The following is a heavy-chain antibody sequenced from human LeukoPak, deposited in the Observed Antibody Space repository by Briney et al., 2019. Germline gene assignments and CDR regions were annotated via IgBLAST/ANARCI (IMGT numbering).Heavy chain of an antibody. D-gene: IGHD6-6*01. J-gene: IGHJ4*02. Sequence: GGSLRLSCAASGFTFSSYAMHWVRQAPGKGLEWVAVISYDGSNKYYADSVKGRFTISRDNSKNTLYLQMNSLRAEDTAVYYCARGYSSSSGYWGQGTLVTVSS. V-gene: IGHV3-30-3*01. CDR2: ISYDGSNK. CDR1: GFTFSSYA. CDR3: ARGYSSSSGY.